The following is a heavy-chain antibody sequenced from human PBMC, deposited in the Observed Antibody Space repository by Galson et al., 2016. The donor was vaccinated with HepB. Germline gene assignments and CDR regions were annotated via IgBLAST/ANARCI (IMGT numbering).Heavy chain of an antibody. J-gene: IGHJ4*02. CDR2: IHSSGTS. D-gene: IGHD6-13*01. CDR3: VRLWTAAAVANRRGSVY. V-gene: IGHV4-39*01. Sequence: SETLSLTCTVSGDSITNVGRHWGWFRQSPEMGLEYIGSIHSSGTSYYNPSLTSRVPVSADMSTNQFFLSLTSVTAADTAIYYCVRLWTAAAVANRRGSVYWSQGTRVTVSS. CDR1: GDSITNVGRH.